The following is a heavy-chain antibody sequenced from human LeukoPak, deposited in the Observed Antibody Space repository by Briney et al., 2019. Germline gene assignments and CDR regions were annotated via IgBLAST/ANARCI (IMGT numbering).Heavy chain of an antibody. V-gene: IGHV4-59*11. J-gene: IGHJ4*02. CDR3: ARGGVLKSVDY. D-gene: IGHD3-16*01. Sequence: SETLSLTCTVSGDSIGSHYWTWIRQPPGKGLEWIGYVYDIGSTKYNPSLKSRVTISVDTSKNQFSLRLSSVTAADTAVYYCARGGVLKSVDYWGQGTLVAVSS. CDR1: GDSIGSHY. CDR2: VYDIGST.